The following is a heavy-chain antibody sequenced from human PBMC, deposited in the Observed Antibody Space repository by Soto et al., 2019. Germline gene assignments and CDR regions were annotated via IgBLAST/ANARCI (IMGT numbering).Heavy chain of an antibody. CDR2: INSDGTTT. CDR3: AREALRGYGMDV. J-gene: IGHJ6*02. V-gene: IGHV3-74*01. Sequence: EVRLVESGGGLVQPGGSLRLSCAASGFTFSSYWMHWVRQPPGKGLVWVSRINSDGTTTNYAGSVKGRFTVSRDNAKNTLYLQMSSLRADDTAVYYCAREALRGYGMDVWGQGTTVTVSS. CDR1: GFTFSSYW.